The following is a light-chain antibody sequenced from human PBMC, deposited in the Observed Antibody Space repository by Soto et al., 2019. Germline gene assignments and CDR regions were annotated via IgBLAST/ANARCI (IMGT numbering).Light chain of an antibody. V-gene: IGLV2-23*01. CDR1: SSDVGTYNL. CDR2: ETT. CDR3: CSYGGSDTPYV. J-gene: IGLJ1*01. Sequence: QSALTQPASVSGSPGQSISISCTGTSSDVGTYNLVSWYQQHPGKAPTLVIYETTKRPSGVSPRFSGSKSGNTASLTISGLQPEDEADYFCCSYGGSDTPYVFGTGTKLTVL.